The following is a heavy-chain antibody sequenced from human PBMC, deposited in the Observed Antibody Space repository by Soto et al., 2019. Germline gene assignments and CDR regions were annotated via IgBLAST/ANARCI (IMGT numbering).Heavy chain of an antibody. CDR2: ISWNSGSI. V-gene: IGHV3-9*01. Sequence: PGGSLRLSCAASGFTFDDYAMHWVRQAPGKGLEWVSGISWNSGSIGYADSVKGRFTISRDNAKNSLYLQMNSLRAEDTALYYCAKERGVVVTADAFDIWGQGTMVTVSS. CDR1: GFTFDDYA. D-gene: IGHD3-22*01. CDR3: AKERGVVVTADAFDI. J-gene: IGHJ3*02.